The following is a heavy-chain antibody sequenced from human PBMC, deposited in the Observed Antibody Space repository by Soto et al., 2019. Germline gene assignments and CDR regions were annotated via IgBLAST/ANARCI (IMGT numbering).Heavy chain of an antibody. J-gene: IGHJ3*02. CDR2: IYYRGST. D-gene: IGHD3-22*01. V-gene: IGHV4-30-4*01. CDR3: ARNYYDSSVLSEAFDI. CDR1: GGSISSGDYY. Sequence: SETLSLSCTVSGGSISSGDYYWSWIRQPPGEGLEWIGYIYYRGSTYYNPSLKSRVTISVETSKNQFSLKLSSVTAADTAVYYCARNYYDSSVLSEAFDIWGQGIMVTVSS.